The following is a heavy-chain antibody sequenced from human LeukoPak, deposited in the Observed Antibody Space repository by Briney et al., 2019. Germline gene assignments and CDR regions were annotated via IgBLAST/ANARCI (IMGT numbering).Heavy chain of an antibody. D-gene: IGHD6-6*01. CDR1: GGSISSSYYY. CDR2: IYYSGST. J-gene: IGHJ1*01. CDR3: ARGGAARLHFQN. V-gene: IGHV4-39*01. Sequence: PSGTLSLTCTVSGGSISSSYYYWGWIRQPPGKGLEWIGSIYYSGSTYYNPSLKSRVTISVDTSKNQFSLKLRSVTAADTAVYYCARGGAARLHFQNWGQGTLVTVSS.